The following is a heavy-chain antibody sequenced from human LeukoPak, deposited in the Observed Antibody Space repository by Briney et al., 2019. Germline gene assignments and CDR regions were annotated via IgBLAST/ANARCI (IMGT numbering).Heavy chain of an antibody. CDR3: PRAKVLWFGELATFDY. V-gene: IGHV4-61*01. CDR2: IYYSGST. CDR1: GGSISSSSYY. Sequence: SETLSLTCTVSGGSISSSSYYWSWIRQPPGKGLEWIGYIYYSGSTNYNPSLKSRVTISVDTSKNQFSLKLSSVTAADTAVYYCPRAKVLWFGELATFDYWGQGTLVTVSS. J-gene: IGHJ4*02. D-gene: IGHD3-10*01.